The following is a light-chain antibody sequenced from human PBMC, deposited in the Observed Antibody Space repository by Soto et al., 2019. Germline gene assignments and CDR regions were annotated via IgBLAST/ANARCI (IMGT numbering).Light chain of an antibody. CDR1: QSIGTY. CDR2: AAS. J-gene: IGKJ3*01. V-gene: IGKV1-39*01. CDR3: QQSYSPLLFT. Sequence: DIQMTQSPSSLSASVGDRVTITCRASQSIGTYLNWYQQKPGKAPNLLIYAASSLHTGVPSRFSGSSHRTDVTLTISSLQPEDFATYYCQQSYSPLLFTFGPGTTVDIK.